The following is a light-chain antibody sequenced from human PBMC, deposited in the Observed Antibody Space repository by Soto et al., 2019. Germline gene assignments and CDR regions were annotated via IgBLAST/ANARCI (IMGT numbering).Light chain of an antibody. CDR2: DVN. CDR3: SSHAGSDNPFV. CDR1: SSDVGGYNY. J-gene: IGLJ1*01. Sequence: QSALTQPPSASGSPGQSVTISCTGTSSDVGGYNYVSWYQQHPGKAPKVMIYDVNKRPSGVPDRFSGCKAGNTASLTGSGLQAEDEADYYSSSHAGSDNPFVFGIGTKLTVL. V-gene: IGLV2-8*01.